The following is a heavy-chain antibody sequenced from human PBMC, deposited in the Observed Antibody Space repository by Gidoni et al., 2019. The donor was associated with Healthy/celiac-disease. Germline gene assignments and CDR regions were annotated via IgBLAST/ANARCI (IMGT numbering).Heavy chain of an antibody. D-gene: IGHD2-15*01. V-gene: IGHV4-39*01. J-gene: IGHJ4*02. CDR3: ARHYGRIGYCSGGSCSSFDY. CDR2: IYSRGST. CDR1: GASISSSSYY. Sequence: QLQLQESGPGLMKPSETLSLTCTVSGASISSSSYYGGLIRQPPGKGLEWIGSIYSRGSTYYHPSLTSRVTISVDTSKNQFSLNLSSVTAADTAVYYCARHYGRIGYCSGGSCSSFDYWGQGTLVTVSS.